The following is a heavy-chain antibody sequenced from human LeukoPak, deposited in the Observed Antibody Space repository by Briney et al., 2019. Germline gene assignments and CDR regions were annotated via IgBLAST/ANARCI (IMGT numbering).Heavy chain of an antibody. J-gene: IGHJ5*02. V-gene: IGHV3-33*08. CDR2: IWYDGSNK. Sequence: GGSLRLSCAASGFTFSSYAMNWVRQAPGKGLEWVAVIWYDGSNKYYADSVKGRFTISRDTSKNTPYLQRNSLRAEDTAVYYCARDHAAGTLLSWFDPWSQGTLVTVSS. D-gene: IGHD6-13*01. CDR3: ARDHAAGTLLSWFDP. CDR1: GFTFSSYA.